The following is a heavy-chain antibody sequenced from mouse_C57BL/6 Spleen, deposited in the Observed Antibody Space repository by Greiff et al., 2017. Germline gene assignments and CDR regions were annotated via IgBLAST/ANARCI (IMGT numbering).Heavy chain of an antibody. CDR1: GYTFTSHW. J-gene: IGHJ3*01. V-gene: IGHV1-53*01. Sequence: QVPLQQPGTELVKPGASVKLSCKASGYTFTSHWMHWVKQRPGQGLEWIGNINPSNGGTNYNEKFKSKATLTVDKCSSTAYMQRSSLTADDSAVYYCARGYYGSSGGFAYWGQGTLVTVSA. D-gene: IGHD1-1*01. CDR2: INPSNGGT. CDR3: ARGYYGSSGGFAY.